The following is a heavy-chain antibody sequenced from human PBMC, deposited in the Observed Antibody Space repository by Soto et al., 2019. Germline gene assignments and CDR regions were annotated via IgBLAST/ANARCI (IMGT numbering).Heavy chain of an antibody. J-gene: IGHJ3*02. CDR2: ISAYNGNT. CDR3: AREQKFGGVRSPFAFDI. V-gene: IGHV1-18*01. D-gene: IGHD3-16*01. CDR1: GYTFTSYG. Sequence: GASVKVSCKASGYTFTSYGISWVRQAPGQGLEWMGWISAYNGNTNYAQKLQGRVTMTTDTSTSTAYMELRSLRAEDTAVYYCAREQKFGGVRSPFAFDIWGQGTMVTVSS.